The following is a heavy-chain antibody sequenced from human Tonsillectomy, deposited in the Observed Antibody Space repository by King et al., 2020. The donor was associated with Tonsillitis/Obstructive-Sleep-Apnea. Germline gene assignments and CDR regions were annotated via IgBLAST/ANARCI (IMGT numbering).Heavy chain of an antibody. CDR1: GGSISSTSYY. CDR2: IYYSGST. CDR3: ARQSPCSSTSCYLWDAFDI. D-gene: IGHD2-2*01. V-gene: IGHV4-39*01. Sequence: QLQESGPGLVKPSETLSLTCTVSGGSISSTSYYWGWIRQPPGKGLEWIGSIYYSGSTYYNPSLKSRVTISVDTSKNQFSLKLSSVTAADWAVYYCARQSPCSSTSCYLWDAFDIWGQGTMVTVSS. J-gene: IGHJ3*02.